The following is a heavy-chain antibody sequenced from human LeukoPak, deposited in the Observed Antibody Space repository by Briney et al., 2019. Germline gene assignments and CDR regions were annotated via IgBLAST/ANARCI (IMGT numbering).Heavy chain of an antibody. CDR2: IYTTGAG. D-gene: IGHD2-2*02. Sequence: SETLSLTCTVSSGSIRSYYWGWVRQPPGKGLEWIGRIYTTGAGQYNPSLKSRVTMSVDTSANQFSLNLRSVSAADTAVYYCGRQGYTASHYFLDYWSQGTLVAVS. V-gene: IGHV4-4*07. J-gene: IGHJ4*02. CDR1: SGSIRSYY. CDR3: GRQGYTASHYFLDY.